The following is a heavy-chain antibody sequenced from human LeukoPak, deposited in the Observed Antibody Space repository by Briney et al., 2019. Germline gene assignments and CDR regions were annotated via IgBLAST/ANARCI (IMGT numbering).Heavy chain of an antibody. CDR1: GFTFSSYS. CDR3: ARVRLDRSERNLDAFEN. CDR2: ISSSSSYI. J-gene: IGHJ3*02. Sequence: GGSLRLSCAASGFTFSSYSMNWVRQAPGKGLEWVSSISSSSSYIYYADSVKGRFTISRDISKNTVYLQMNSLRAEDTAVYFCARVRLDRSERNLDAFENWGQGTMVTVSS. D-gene: IGHD1-14*01. V-gene: IGHV3-21*04.